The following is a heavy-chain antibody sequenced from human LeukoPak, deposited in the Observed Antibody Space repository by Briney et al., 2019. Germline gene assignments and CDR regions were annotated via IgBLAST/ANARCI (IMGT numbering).Heavy chain of an antibody. CDR1: GFTFSSYW. CDR3: AREREQWPAYYYYGMDV. CDR2: VNSDGSIA. Sequence: PGGSLRLSCAASGFTFSSYWVHWVRQTPGKGLVWVSRVNSDGSIASYADSVKGRFTISRDNAKNTLYLQMNSLRAEDTAVYYCAREREQWPAYYYYGMDVWGQGTTVTVSS. J-gene: IGHJ6*02. D-gene: IGHD6-19*01. V-gene: IGHV3-74*01.